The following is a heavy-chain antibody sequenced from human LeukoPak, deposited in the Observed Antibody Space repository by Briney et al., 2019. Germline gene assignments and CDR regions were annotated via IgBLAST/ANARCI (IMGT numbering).Heavy chain of an antibody. CDR2: IKSKADGGTT. V-gene: IGHV3-15*01. CDR1: AFTFSRAW. J-gene: IGHJ4*02. CDR3: VTYTVSAC. D-gene: IGHD5/OR15-5a*01. Sequence: PGGSLRLSCAASAFTFSRAWMSWVRQAPGKGLEWVGRIKSKADGGTTDYAAPVKGRLTISRDDSKNTLYLQMNSLKTEDTGMYYCVTYTVSACWGQGTLVTVSS.